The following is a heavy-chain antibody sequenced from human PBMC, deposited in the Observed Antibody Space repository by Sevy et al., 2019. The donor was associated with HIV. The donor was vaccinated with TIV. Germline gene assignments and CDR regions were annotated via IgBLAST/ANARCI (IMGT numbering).Heavy chain of an antibody. V-gene: IGHV1-18*01. CDR3: ARVHGLVPAAIYPNYGMDV. CDR1: GYTFTNYG. J-gene: IGHJ6*02. Sequence: ASVKVSCKASGYTFTNYGITWVRQAPGQGLEWMGWITTYNGKTNYVEKLQGRVTMTTDTSTCTAYMELRSLRSDDTAVYYCARVHGLVPAAIYPNYGMDVWGQGTTVTVSS. CDR2: ITTYNGKT. D-gene: IGHD2-2*01.